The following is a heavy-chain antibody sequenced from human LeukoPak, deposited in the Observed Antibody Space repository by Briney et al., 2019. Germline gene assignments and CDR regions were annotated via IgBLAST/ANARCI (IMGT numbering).Heavy chain of an antibody. J-gene: IGHJ4*02. Sequence: GSLRLSCAASGFTFSSYAMSWVHQAPGKGLEWVSAITGSGGNTYYTDSVRGRFTISRDNSKNTLYLQMSSLRAEDTALYYCAKLIPAVDCSRTSCYGFDYWGQGTLVTVSS. CDR1: GFTFSSYA. CDR2: ITGSGGNT. V-gene: IGHV3-23*01. CDR3: AKLIPAVDCSRTSCYGFDY. D-gene: IGHD2-2*01.